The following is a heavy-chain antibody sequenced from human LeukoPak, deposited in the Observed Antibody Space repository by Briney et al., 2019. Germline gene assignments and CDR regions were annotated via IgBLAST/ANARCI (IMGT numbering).Heavy chain of an antibody. V-gene: IGHV3-33*01. J-gene: IGHJ4*02. D-gene: IGHD6-19*01. CDR1: GFTFSSYG. Sequence: PGRSLRLSCAASGFTFSSYGMHWVRPAPGKGLEWVAIIWYDGSNNYYADSVKGRFTISRDNPKNTLSLQMNSLRAEDTAVYYCARDSIAVAGCFDSWGQGTLVTVSS. CDR2: IWYDGSNN. CDR3: ARDSIAVAGCFDS.